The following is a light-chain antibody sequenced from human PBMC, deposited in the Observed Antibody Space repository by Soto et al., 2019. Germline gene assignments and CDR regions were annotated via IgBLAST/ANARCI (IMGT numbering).Light chain of an antibody. CDR3: QSGYT. CDR1: QSISSW. Sequence: DIQMTQSPSTLSASVGDRVTITCRASQSISSWLAWYQQKPGKAPKLLIYDASSLESGVPSRFSGSGSGTEFTLTIRSLQPDEFASYYGQSGYTFGQGTKLEIK. J-gene: IGKJ2*01. CDR2: DAS. V-gene: IGKV1-5*01.